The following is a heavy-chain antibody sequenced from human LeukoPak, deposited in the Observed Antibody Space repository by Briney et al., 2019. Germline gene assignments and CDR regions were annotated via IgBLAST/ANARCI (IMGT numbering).Heavy chain of an antibody. CDR2: FDPEEGEK. D-gene: IGHD2-15*01. CDR1: GYSLTELS. J-gene: IGHJ5*02. CDR3: ATDGSGAEWGGWFDP. Sequence: ASVKISCKVSGYSLTELSMHWVRQAPGKRLEWMGGFDPEEGEKVYAQKFQGRVTMTEDTSTDTAYMELTSLRYEDTAVYYCATDGSGAEWGGWFDPWGQGTLVTVSS. V-gene: IGHV1-24*01.